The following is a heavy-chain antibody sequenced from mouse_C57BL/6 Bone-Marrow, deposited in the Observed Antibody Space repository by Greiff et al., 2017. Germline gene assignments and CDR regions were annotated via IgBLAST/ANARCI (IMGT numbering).Heavy chain of an antibody. CDR1: GYTFTSYW. D-gene: IGHD2-5*01. J-gene: IGHJ3*01. CDR2: IHPSDSDT. CDR3: AIGAYYSNYEGFAY. V-gene: IGHV1-74*04. Sequence: VQLQPPWAELVKPGASVKVSCTASGYTFTSYWMHWVKQRPGQGLEWIGRIHPSDSDTNYNQKFKGKATLTVDTSSSTAYMQLSSLTSEDSAVYYCAIGAYYSNYEGFAYWGQGTLVTVSA.